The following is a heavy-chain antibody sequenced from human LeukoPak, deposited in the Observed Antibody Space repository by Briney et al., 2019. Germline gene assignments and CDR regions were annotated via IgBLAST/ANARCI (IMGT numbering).Heavy chain of an antibody. CDR1: GFTFSDYY. Sequence: KPGGSLRLSCAASGFTFSDYYMSWIRQAPGKGLEWVSYISSSGSTIYYADSVKGRFTISRDNAKNSLYLQMNSLRAEDTAVYYCAREPSCYYYDDAFDIWGQGTMVTVSS. D-gene: IGHD3-22*01. J-gene: IGHJ3*02. CDR2: ISSSGSTI. V-gene: IGHV3-11*01. CDR3: AREPSCYYYDDAFDI.